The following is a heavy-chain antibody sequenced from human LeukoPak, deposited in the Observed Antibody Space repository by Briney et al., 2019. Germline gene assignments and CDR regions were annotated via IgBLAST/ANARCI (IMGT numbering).Heavy chain of an antibody. V-gene: IGHV4-59*01. CDR1: GGTISSNY. CDR2: IYYSGST. Sequence: SETLSLTCTVSGGTISSNYWSWIRKPPGKGLEWIGYIYYSGSTNYNPSLKSRVTISVDTSKNQFSLKLSSVTAADTAVYYCARGQGFQRGHDAFDIWGQGTMVTVSS. J-gene: IGHJ3*02. CDR3: ARGQGFQRGHDAFDI.